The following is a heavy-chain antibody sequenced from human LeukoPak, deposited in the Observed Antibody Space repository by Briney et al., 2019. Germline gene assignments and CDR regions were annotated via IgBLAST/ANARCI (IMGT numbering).Heavy chain of an antibody. CDR2: ISYSWST. CDR3: ARVHYFDSSGYYSSTYYYYMDV. J-gene: IGHJ6*03. V-gene: IGHV4-59*01. D-gene: IGHD3-22*01. CDR1: GGSISNYY. Sequence: PSETLSLTCTVSGGSISNYYWTWIRQPPGKGLEWIGYISYSWSTKDNPSLKSRVTISIDTSKNQFSLKLSSVTAADTAVYYCARVHYFDSSGYYSSTYYYYMDVWGKGTTVTVSS.